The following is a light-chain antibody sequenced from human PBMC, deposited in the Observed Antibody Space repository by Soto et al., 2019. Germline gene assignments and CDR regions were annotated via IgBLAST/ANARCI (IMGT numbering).Light chain of an antibody. Sequence: QSALTQPASLSGSPGQSITISCTGTSSDVGGYNYVSWYQQHPGKAPKLIIYEVTNRPSGVSTRFSGSKSGNTASLTISGLQADDEAHYYCSSYTSSTTRVFGGGTKVTVL. V-gene: IGLV2-14*01. CDR1: SSDVGGYNY. CDR3: SSYTSSTTRV. CDR2: EVT. J-gene: IGLJ3*02.